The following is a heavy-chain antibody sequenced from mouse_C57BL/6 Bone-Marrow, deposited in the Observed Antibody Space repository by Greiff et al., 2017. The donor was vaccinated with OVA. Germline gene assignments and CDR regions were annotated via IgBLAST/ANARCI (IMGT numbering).Heavy chain of an antibody. D-gene: IGHD1-1*02. Sequence: EVQLQESGAELVRPGASVKLSCTASGFNIKDDYMHWVKQRPEQGLEWIGWIDPENGDTEYASKFQGKATITADTSSNTAYLQLSSLTSEDTAVYYCTTLGPPWSWGQGTTLTVSS. J-gene: IGHJ2*01. CDR3: TTLGPPWS. CDR2: IDPENGDT. V-gene: IGHV14-4*01. CDR1: GFNIKDDY.